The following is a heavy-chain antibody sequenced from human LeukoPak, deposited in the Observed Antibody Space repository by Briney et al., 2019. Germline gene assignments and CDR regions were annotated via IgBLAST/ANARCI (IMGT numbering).Heavy chain of an antibody. Sequence: GASVKVSCKASGYTFTGSYMHWVRQAPGQGLEWMGWSNPNSGGTNYAQKFQGRVTMTRDTSISTAYMELSRLKSDDTAVYYCARARVGEVFDSWGQGTLVTVSS. CDR2: SNPNSGGT. J-gene: IGHJ4*02. CDR3: ARARVGEVFDS. D-gene: IGHD4-17*01. CDR1: GYTFTGSY. V-gene: IGHV1-2*02.